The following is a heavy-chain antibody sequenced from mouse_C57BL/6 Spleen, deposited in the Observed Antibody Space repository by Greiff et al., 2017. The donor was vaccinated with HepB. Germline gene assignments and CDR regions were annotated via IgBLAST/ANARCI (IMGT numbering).Heavy chain of an antibody. CDR1: GFSLTSYG. Sequence: VKLLESGPGLVAPSQSLSITCTVSGFSLTSYGVHWVRQPPGKGLEWLVVIWSDGSTTYNSALKSRLSISKENSKSQVFLTMNSLQPDDTAMYYCARHIYYGSPYAMDYWGQGTSVTVSS. J-gene: IGHJ4*01. D-gene: IGHD1-1*01. CDR3: ARHIYYGSPYAMDY. V-gene: IGHV2-6-1*01. CDR2: IWSDGST.